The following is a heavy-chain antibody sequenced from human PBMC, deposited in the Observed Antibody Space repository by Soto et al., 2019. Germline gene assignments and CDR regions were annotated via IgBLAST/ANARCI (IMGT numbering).Heavy chain of an antibody. CDR3: ARALSCSGGSCYLMDV. CDR1: GYTFTSYD. J-gene: IGHJ6*02. CDR2: MNPNSGNT. V-gene: IGHV1-8*01. Sequence: QVQLVQSGAEVKKPGASVKVSCKASGYTFTSYDINWVRQATGQGLEWMGWMNPNSGNTGYAQKFQGRVTMTRNTSISTAYMELSSLRAEDTAVYYCARALSCSGGSCYLMDVWGQGTTVTVSS. D-gene: IGHD2-15*01.